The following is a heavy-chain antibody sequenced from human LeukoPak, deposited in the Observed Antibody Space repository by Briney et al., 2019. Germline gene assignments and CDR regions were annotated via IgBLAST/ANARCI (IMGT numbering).Heavy chain of an antibody. Sequence: GGSLRLSCAASGFTFSNYSMNWVRQAPGKGLEWVSSISSSSSYVYYADSVKGRYTISRDNAKNSLYLQMNSLRAEDTAVYYCARDSSGWTYNWFDPWGQGTLVTVSS. CDR2: ISSSSSYV. V-gene: IGHV3-21*01. D-gene: IGHD6-19*01. CDR3: ARDSSGWTYNWFDP. J-gene: IGHJ5*02. CDR1: GFTFSNYS.